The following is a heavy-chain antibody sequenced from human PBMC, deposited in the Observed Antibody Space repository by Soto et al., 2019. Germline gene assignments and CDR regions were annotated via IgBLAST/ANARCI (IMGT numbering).Heavy chain of an antibody. Sequence: SETLSLTCAVYGGSFSGYYWSWIRQPPGKGLEWIGEINHSGSTNYNPSLKSRVTISVDTSKNQFSLKLSSVTAADTAVYYCARTVRVYYDSSGYYITTPFDYWGQGTLVTVSS. V-gene: IGHV4-34*01. CDR1: GGSFSGYY. CDR3: ARTVRVYYDSSGYYITTPFDY. CDR2: INHSGST. D-gene: IGHD3-22*01. J-gene: IGHJ4*02.